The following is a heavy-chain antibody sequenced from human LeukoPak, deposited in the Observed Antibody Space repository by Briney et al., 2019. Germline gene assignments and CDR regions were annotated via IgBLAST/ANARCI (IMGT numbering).Heavy chain of an antibody. J-gene: IGHJ5*02. V-gene: IGHV3-30*18. CDR1: GFTFSSYG. CDR3: AKDTVRGGSYSSSWYNWFDP. CDR2: ISYDGSNK. D-gene: IGHD6-13*01. Sequence: PGRSLRLSCAASGFTFSSYGMHWVRQAPGKGLEWVAVISYDGSNKYYADSVKGRFTISRDNPKNTLYLQMNSLRAEDTAVYYCAKDTVRGGSYSSSWYNWFDPWGQGTLVTVSS.